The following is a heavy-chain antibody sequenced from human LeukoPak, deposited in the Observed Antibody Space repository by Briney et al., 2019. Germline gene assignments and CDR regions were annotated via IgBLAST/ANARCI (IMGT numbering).Heavy chain of an antibody. V-gene: IGHV1-8*01. CDR1: GYTFTSYD. J-gene: IGHJ4*02. CDR2: MNPNSGNT. Sequence: ASMKVSCKASGYTFTSYDINWVRQATGQGLEWMGWMNPNSGNTGYAQKFQGRVTMTRNTSISTAYMELSSLRSEDTAVYYCARVRYDSSGYYLYYFDYWGQGTLVTVSS. D-gene: IGHD3-22*01. CDR3: ARVRYDSSGYYLYYFDY.